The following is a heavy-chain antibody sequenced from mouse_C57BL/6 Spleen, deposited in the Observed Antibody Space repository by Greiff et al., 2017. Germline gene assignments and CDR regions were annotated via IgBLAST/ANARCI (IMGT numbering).Heavy chain of an antibody. J-gene: IGHJ4*01. V-gene: IGHV1-42*01. CDR3: ARGPLYYAMDY. CDR1: GYSFTGYY. CDR2: INPSTGGT. Sequence: EVQVVESGPELVKPGASVKISCKASGYSFTGYYMNWVKQSPEKSLEWIGEINPSTGGTTYNQKFKAKATLTVDKSSSTAYMQLKSLTSEDSAVYYCARGPLYYAMDYWGQGTSVTVSS.